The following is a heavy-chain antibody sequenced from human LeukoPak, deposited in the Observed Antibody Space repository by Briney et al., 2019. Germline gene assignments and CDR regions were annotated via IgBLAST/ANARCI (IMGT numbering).Heavy chain of an antibody. CDR2: IYTSGST. CDR3: ARDNQVTPYNWFDP. Sequence: PSETLSLTCTVSGGSLSRYYGSWIRQPPGKGLEWIGRIYTSGSTNYNPSLKSRVTMSVDTSKNQFSLKLSSVTAADTAVYYCARDNQVTPYNWFDPWGQGTLVTVSS. CDR1: GGSLSRYY. V-gene: IGHV4-4*07. J-gene: IGHJ5*02. D-gene: IGHD2-21*02.